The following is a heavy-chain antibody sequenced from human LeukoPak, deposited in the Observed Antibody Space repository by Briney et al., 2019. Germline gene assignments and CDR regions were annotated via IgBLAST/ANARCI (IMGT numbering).Heavy chain of an antibody. V-gene: IGHV1-69*04. D-gene: IGHD3-22*01. CDR2: IIPILGIA. CDR3: ARAGWHYFDSSGYYRFDY. Sequence: SVKVSCKASGGTFSSSAVSWVRQAPGQGLEWMGRIIPILGIANYAQRFQGRVTITADKSTSTAYMELSSLRSEDTAVYYCARAGWHYFDSSGYYRFDYWGQGTLVTVSS. CDR1: GGTFSSSA. J-gene: IGHJ4*02.